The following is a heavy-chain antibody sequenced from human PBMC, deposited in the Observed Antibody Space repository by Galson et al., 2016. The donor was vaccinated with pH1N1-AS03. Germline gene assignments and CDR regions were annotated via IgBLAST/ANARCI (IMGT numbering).Heavy chain of an antibody. D-gene: IGHD3-9*01. V-gene: IGHV3-11*05. CDR1: GFTVSDYY. Sequence: SLRLSCAASGFTVSDYYITRIRQAPGKGLEWLSYISRSNLQKNYADSVKGRFTISRDNANNSLWLQMNSLTGEDAAAYYCARAGPRVVDNPWYFDLWGRGTLVTVSS. J-gene: IGHJ2*01. CDR3: ARAGPRVVDNPWYFDL. CDR2: ISRSNLQK.